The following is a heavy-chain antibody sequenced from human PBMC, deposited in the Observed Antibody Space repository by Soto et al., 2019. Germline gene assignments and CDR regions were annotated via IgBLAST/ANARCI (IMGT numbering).Heavy chain of an antibody. Sequence: ASVNVSCKASGGTFSSYAISWVRQAPGQGLEWMGGIIPIFGTANYAQKFQGRVTITADESTSTAYMELSSLRSEDTAVYYCARGSPYYYDSSGYYFDYWGQGTLVTVSS. CDR3: ARGSPYYYDSSGYYFDY. CDR2: IIPIFGTA. J-gene: IGHJ4*02. CDR1: GGTFSSYA. V-gene: IGHV1-69*13. D-gene: IGHD3-22*01.